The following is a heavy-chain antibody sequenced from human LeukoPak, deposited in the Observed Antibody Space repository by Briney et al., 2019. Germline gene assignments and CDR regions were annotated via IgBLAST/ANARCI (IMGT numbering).Heavy chain of an antibody. CDR3: ARDRGSYTSGWYWFDY. J-gene: IGHJ4*02. V-gene: IGHV7-4-1*02. D-gene: IGHD6-19*01. CDR2: INTNTGNP. Sequence: GASVKVSCKASGYTFTTLAMSWVRQAPGQGLEWMGWINTNTGNPTYAQGFTGRFVFSLDTSVSTTYLQITSLEAEDTAVYYCARDRGSYTSGWYWFDYWGQGTLVTVSS. CDR1: GYTFTTLA.